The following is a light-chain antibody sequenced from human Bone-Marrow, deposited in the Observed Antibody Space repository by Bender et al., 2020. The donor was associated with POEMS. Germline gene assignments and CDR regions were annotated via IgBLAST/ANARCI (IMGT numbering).Light chain of an antibody. J-gene: IGLJ3*02. Sequence: QSVPTQPPSASGTPGQRVTISCSGGSSNIGAHAVHWYQHLPGTAPKLLIYSSHRRPSEVPDRFSGSRSGTSASLAISGLQSEDEADYYCAVWDDSLNGWVFGGGTKLTVL. CDR2: SSH. V-gene: IGLV1-44*01. CDR3: AVWDDSLNGWV. CDR1: SSNIGAHA.